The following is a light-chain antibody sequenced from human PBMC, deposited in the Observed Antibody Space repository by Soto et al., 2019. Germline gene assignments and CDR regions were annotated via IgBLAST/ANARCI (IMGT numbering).Light chain of an antibody. CDR3: NSYTTSTSFV. CDR2: GNT. J-gene: IGLJ1*01. V-gene: IGLV1-40*01. CDR1: SSNIGSTYD. Sequence: LTQPPSVSGAPGQRVTISCTGSSSNIGSTYDVHWYQQLPGTAPKLLIHGNTNRPSGVPDRFSGSKSGSSASLTISGLQAEDEADYYCNSYTTSTSFVFGTGTKVTVL.